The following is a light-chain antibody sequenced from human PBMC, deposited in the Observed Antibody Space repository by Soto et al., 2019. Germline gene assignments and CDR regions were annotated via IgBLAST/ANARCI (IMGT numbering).Light chain of an antibody. V-gene: IGKV3-15*01. CDR2: GAS. J-gene: IGKJ4*01. CDR3: QQFNVWPLT. CDR1: QSVSNN. Sequence: EMVLTQSPATLSASPGERATLSCRVSQSVSNNLAWYQQKSGQAPRLLIYGASTRATGIPATFSGSGSGTEFTLTISSLQPEDSAVYYCQQFNVWPLTFGGGPKVEIK.